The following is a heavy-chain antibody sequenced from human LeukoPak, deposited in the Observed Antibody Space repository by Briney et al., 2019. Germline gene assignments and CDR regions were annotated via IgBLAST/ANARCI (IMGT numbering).Heavy chain of an antibody. CDR2: MNPNSGNT. J-gene: IGHJ3*02. V-gene: IGHV1-8*01. CDR1: GYTFTSYD. D-gene: IGHD6-19*01. CDR3: ARGPAEWLVRTDAFDI. Sequence: ASVKLSCKASGYTFTSYDINWVRQATGQGLEWMGWMNPNSGNTGYAQKFQGRVTMTRNTSISTAYMELSSLRSEDTAVYYCARGPAEWLVRTDAFDIWGQGTMVTVSS.